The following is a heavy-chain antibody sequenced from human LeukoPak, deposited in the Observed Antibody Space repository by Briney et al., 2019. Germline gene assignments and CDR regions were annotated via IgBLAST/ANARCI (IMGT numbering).Heavy chain of an antibody. J-gene: IGHJ4*02. CDR2: IYYSGST. CDR3: ARATGSFGGVGYYFDY. D-gene: IGHD3-16*01. V-gene: IGHV4-59*01. Sequence: PSETLSLTCTVSGGSISSYYWSWIRQPAGKGLEWIGYIYYSGSTNYNPSLKSRVTISVDTSKNQFSLKLSSVTAADTAVYYCARATGSFGGVGYYFDYWGQGTLVTVSS. CDR1: GGSISSYY.